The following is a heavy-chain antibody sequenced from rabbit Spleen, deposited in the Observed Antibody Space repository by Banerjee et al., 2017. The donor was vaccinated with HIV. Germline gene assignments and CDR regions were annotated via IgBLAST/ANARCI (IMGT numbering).Heavy chain of an antibody. D-gene: IGHD8-1*01. V-gene: IGHV1S45*01. CDR3: ARDTGSSFSSYGMDL. CDR2: INAVTGKA. CDR1: GFSFSNKAV. Sequence: QEQLVEYGGDLVQPEGSLTLTCKASGFSFSNKAVMCWVRQAPGKGLEWIACINAVTGKAVYASWAKGRFTFSKTSSTTVTLQMTRLTAADTATYFCARDTGSSFSSYGMDLWGQGTLVTVS. J-gene: IGHJ6*01.